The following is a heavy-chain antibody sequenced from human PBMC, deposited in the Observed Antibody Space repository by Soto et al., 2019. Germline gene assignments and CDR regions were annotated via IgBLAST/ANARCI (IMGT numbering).Heavy chain of an antibody. D-gene: IGHD2-2*01. Sequence: EVQLLESGGGLVQPGGSLRLSCAASGFTFSSYAMSWVRQAPGKGLEWVSAISGSGGSTYYADSVKGRFTISRDNSKNTLYLEMDSLRGEGTAVYYCGKNPFRLNILVVPAAGDHLGQGTLVTVSS. J-gene: IGHJ4*02. CDR1: GFTFSSYA. CDR2: ISGSGGST. V-gene: IGHV3-23*01. CDR3: GKNPFRLNILVVPAAGDH.